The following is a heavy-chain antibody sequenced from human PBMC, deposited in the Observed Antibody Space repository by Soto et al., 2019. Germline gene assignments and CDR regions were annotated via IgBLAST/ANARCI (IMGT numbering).Heavy chain of an antibody. Sequence: QVQLQESGPGLVKPSETLSLTCTVSGGSISTYYWSWIRQPPGKGLEGIGYIYYSGSTNYNPSLKSRVTLSEGAPKNLFSLKLSSVTAADTAVYYCASSGYYYGMDVWGQGTTVTVSS. D-gene: IGHD1-26*01. CDR1: GGSISTYY. J-gene: IGHJ6*02. CDR3: ASSGYYYGMDV. V-gene: IGHV4-59*01. CDR2: IYYSGST.